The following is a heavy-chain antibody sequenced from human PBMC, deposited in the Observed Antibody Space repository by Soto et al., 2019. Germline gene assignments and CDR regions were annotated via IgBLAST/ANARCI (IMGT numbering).Heavy chain of an antibody. Sequence: EVQLVESGGGLVQPGGSLRLSCAASGFTVSSYWMSWVRQAPGKGLEWVANIKQDGSEKDYVDSVKGRFTISRDNAKNSLYLQMNSLRAEDTAVYYCARAGSWYGHSYYYYGMDVWGQGTTVTVSS. CDR2: IKQDGSEK. V-gene: IGHV3-7*01. CDR3: ARAGSWYGHSYYYYGMDV. CDR1: GFTVSSYW. D-gene: IGHD6-13*01. J-gene: IGHJ6*02.